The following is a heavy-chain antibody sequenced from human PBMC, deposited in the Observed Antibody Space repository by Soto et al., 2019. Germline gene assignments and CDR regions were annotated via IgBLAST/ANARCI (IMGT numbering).Heavy chain of an antibody. V-gene: IGHV4-59*01. Sequence: SETLSLTCTVSGGSISSYYWSWIRQPPGKGLEWIGYIYYSGSTNYNPSLKSRVPMSVDTSKNQFSLKLSSVTAADTAVYYCAFLGYCTNGVCWGGAFDIWAQGTMVTVSS. J-gene: IGHJ3*02. CDR2: IYYSGST. D-gene: IGHD2-8*01. CDR3: AFLGYCTNGVCWGGAFDI. CDR1: GGSISSYY.